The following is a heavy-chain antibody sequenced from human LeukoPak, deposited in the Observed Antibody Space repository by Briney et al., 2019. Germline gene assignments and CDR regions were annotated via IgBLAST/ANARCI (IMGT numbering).Heavy chain of an antibody. CDR2: INSDGSST. CDR1: GFTFSSYW. CDR3: ARDPLGYDSSGYYDY. Sequence: GGSLRLSCAASGFTFSSYWMHWVRPAPGKGLVWVSRINSDGSSTSYADSVKGRSTISRDNAKNTLYLQMNSLRAEDTAVYYCARDPLGYDSSGYYDYWGQGTLVTVSS. D-gene: IGHD3-22*01. V-gene: IGHV3-74*01. J-gene: IGHJ4*02.